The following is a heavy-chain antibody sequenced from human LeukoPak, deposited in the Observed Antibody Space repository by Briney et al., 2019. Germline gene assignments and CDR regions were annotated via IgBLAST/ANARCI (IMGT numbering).Heavy chain of an antibody. D-gene: IGHD3/OR15-3a*01. Sequence: ASVKVSCKASGYTFTGYYMHWVRQAPGQGLEWMGWINPNSGGTNYAQKFQGRVTMTRDTSISTGCMELGRLKSDDTAVYYCAVGGTGYYTFDYWGQGTLVTVSS. CDR1: GYTFTGYY. CDR3: AVGGTGYYTFDY. CDR2: INPNSGGT. J-gene: IGHJ4*02. V-gene: IGHV1-2*02.